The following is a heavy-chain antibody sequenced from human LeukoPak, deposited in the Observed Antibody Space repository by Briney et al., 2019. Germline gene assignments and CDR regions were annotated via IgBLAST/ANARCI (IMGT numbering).Heavy chain of an antibody. J-gene: IGHJ5*02. CDR3: ARTPGIAAAGTKVWFDP. D-gene: IGHD6-13*01. V-gene: IGHV4-59*12. Sequence: SETLSLTCTVSRGSISSYYWSWIRQPPGKGLEWIGSIYYSGSTYYNPSLKSRVTISVDTSKNQFSLKLSSVTAADTAVYYCARTPGIAAAGTKVWFDPWGQGTLVTVSS. CDR1: RGSISSYY. CDR2: IYYSGST.